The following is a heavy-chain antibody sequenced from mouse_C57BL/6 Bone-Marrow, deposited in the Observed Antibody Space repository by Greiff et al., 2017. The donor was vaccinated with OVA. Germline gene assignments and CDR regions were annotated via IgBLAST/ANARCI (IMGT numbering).Heavy chain of an antibody. J-gene: IGHJ1*03. V-gene: IGHV1-74*01. CDR1: GYTFTSYW. Sequence: QVQLQQPGAELVKPGASVKVSCKASGYTFTSYWMHWVKQRPGPGLEWIGRIHPSDSDTNYNQKFKGKATLTVDKSSSTAYMQLSSLTSEDSAVYYCATDVRYEGYFDVWGTGTTVTVSS. CDR2: IHPSDSDT. CDR3: ATDVRYEGYFDV. D-gene: IGHD1-1*01.